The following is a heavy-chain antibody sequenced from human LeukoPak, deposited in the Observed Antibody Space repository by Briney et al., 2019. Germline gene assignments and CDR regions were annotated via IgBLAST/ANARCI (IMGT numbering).Heavy chain of an antibody. Sequence: SETLSLTCTVSGGSISSSSYDWGWIRQPPGKGLEWIGSIYYSGSTYYNPPLKSRVTISVDTSKNQFSLKLSSVTAADTAVYYCARLPTQRRIAVAGTRSSIWGQGTLVTVSS. D-gene: IGHD6-19*01. CDR2: IYYSGST. J-gene: IGHJ4*02. CDR3: ARLPTQRRIAVAGTRSSI. CDR1: GGSISSSSYD. V-gene: IGHV4-39*01.